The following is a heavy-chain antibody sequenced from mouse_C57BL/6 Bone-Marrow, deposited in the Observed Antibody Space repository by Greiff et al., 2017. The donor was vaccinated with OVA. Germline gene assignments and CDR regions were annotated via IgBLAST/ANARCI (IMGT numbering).Heavy chain of an antibody. J-gene: IGHJ1*03. CDR3: ARRRGDYSNYDWYFDV. Sequence: QVQLQQSGPGILQSSQTLSLTCSFSGFSLSTSGMGVSWIRQPSGKGLEWLAHIYWDDDKRYNPSLKSRLTISKDTSRNQVFLNITSVNTADTATYYCARRRGDYSNYDWYFDVWGTGTTVTVSS. V-gene: IGHV8-12*01. CDR1: GFSLSTSGMG. D-gene: IGHD2-5*01. CDR2: IYWDDDK.